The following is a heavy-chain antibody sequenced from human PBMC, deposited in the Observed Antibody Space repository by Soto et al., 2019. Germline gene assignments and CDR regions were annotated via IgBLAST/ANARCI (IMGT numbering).Heavy chain of an antibody. V-gene: IGHV4-30-4*01. CDR1: GGSISSGNYY. D-gene: IGHD4-17*01. CDR2: ISYSGTT. J-gene: IGHJ4*02. Sequence: QVQLQESGPGLVKPSQTLSLTCTVSGGSISSGNYYWSWIRQPPGKGLEWIGFISYSGTTHYSASLRSRVSISVATSKKQFSLDLSSVTAADTAVYYCATMGTPVTGLYYFDYWGQGTLVTVSS. CDR3: ATMGTPVTGLYYFDY.